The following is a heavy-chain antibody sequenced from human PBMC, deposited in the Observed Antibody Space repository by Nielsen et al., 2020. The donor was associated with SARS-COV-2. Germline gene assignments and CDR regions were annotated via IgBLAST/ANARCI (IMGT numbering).Heavy chain of an antibody. CDR3: VKDTLQKDAEYFHH. D-gene: IGHD2-15*01. V-gene: IGHV3-74*01. CDR1: GFTFSTTA. CDR2: SNSDGRST. J-gene: IGHJ1*01. Sequence: GESLKISCAASGFTFSTTAMSWVRQAPGKGLEWVSRSNSDGRSTSYADSVKGRFTMSRDNAKNTLYLQMSSLRVEDTAVYYCVKDTLQKDAEYFHHWGQGTLVTVSS.